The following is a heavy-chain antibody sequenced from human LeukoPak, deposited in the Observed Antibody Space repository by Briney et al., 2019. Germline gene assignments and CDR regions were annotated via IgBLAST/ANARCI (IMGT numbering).Heavy chain of an antibody. J-gene: IGHJ6*02. CDR3: AREYYYDSTSGGMDV. CDR2: ISGSDGST. CDR1: GFTFSSYA. Sequence: GGSLRLSCAASGFTFSSYAMSWVRQAPGKGLEWVSIISGSDGSTYYADFVKGRFTISRDNSKNTLYLQMNSLRAEDTAVYYCAREYYYDSTSGGMDVWGQGTTVTVSS. V-gene: IGHV3-23*01. D-gene: IGHD3-22*01.